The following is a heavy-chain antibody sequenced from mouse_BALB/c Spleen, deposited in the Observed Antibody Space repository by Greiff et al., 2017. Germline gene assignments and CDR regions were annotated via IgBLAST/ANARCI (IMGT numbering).Heavy chain of an antibody. CDR3: ARGYDYDGGLYYFDY. J-gene: IGHJ2*01. Sequence: EVQRVESGGGLVQPGGSLRLSCATSGFTFTDYYMSWVRQPPGKALEWLGFIRNKANGYTTEYSASVKGRFTISRDNSQSILYLQMNTLRAEDSATYYCARGYDYDGGLYYFDYWGQGTTLTVSS. V-gene: IGHV7-3*02. D-gene: IGHD2-4*01. CDR2: IRNKANGYTT. CDR1: GFTFTDYY.